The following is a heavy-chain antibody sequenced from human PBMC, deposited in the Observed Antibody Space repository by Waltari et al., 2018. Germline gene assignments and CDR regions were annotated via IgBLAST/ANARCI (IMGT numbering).Heavy chain of an antibody. V-gene: IGHV4-39*01. Sequence: SINTKNFYWGWIRQPPGKGLQWIGSIYYNGITFYNPSLKSRVTISVDTSQNQFSLKLSSVTAADTAVYYCARIGSSPYYYYYYMDVWGKGTTVTVSS. CDR2: IYYNGIT. CDR3: ARIGSSPYYYYYYMDV. D-gene: IGHD6-6*01. J-gene: IGHJ6*03. CDR1: SINTKNFY.